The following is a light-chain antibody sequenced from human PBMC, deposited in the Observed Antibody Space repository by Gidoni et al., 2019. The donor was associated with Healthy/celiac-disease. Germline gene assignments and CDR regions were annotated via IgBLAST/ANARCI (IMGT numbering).Light chain of an antibody. CDR3: CSYAGSSTWV. CDR2: EVS. Sequence: ALTQPASVSVTPGESITISCTGTSSDVWSYNPDSWYQQHPGKAPELMIYEVSKRPSGVSNRFSGSKSGNTASLTISGLQAEDEADYYCCSYAGSSTWVFGGGTKLTVL. V-gene: IGLV2-23*02. CDR1: SSDVWSYNP. J-gene: IGLJ3*02.